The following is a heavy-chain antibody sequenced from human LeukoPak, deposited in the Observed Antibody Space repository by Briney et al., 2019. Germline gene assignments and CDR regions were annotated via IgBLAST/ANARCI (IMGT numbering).Heavy chain of an antibody. CDR1: GFTFSSYA. D-gene: IGHD6-13*01. CDR3: ARDVLGRAAGGSWFDP. J-gene: IGHJ5*02. CDR2: ISYDGSNK. V-gene: IGHV3-30*01. Sequence: GGSLRLSCAASGFTFSSYAMHWVRQAPGRGLEWVAVISYDGSNKYYADSVKGRFTISRDNSKNTLYPQMNSLRAEDTAVYYCARDVLGRAAGGSWFDPWGQGTLVTVSS.